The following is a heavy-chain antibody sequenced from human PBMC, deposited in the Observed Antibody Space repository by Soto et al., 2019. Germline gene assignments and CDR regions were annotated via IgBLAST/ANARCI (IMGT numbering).Heavy chain of an antibody. J-gene: IGHJ4*02. CDR2: ISYDGSNK. CDR1: GFTFSSYG. CDR3: AKVRRGYYDSSGPDDY. D-gene: IGHD3-22*01. Sequence: GGSLRLSCAASGFTFSSYGMHWVRQAPGKGLEWVAVISYDGSNKYYADSVKGRFTISRDNSKNTLYLQMNSLRAEDTAVYYCAKVRRGYYDSSGPDDYWGQGTLVTVSS. V-gene: IGHV3-30*18.